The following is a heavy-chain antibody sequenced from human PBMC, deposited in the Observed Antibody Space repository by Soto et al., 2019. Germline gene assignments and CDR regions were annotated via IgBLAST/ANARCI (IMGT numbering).Heavy chain of an antibody. V-gene: IGHV3-33*01. CDR2: IWYDGGEK. J-gene: IGHJ6*02. Sequence: QVQLVESGGGVVQPGRSLRLSCAASGFTFNTFGMHWVRQAPGKGLEWVAVIWYDGGEKHYAASVKGRFTISRDNSKNTLFLQMNSLRAEDTAVYYCATDARIAVAYGMDVWGQGTTVTVSS. CDR3: ATDARIAVAYGMDV. CDR1: GFTFNTFG. D-gene: IGHD6-19*01.